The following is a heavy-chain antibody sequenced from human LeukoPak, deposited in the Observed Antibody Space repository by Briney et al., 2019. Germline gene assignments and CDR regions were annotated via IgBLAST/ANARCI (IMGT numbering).Heavy chain of an antibody. J-gene: IGHJ4*02. V-gene: IGHV3-23*01. CDR3: AKGRTYSSGWYFIDDY. CDR2: ISGSGSNT. Sequence: GGSLRLSCAASGFTFSSYAMSSVRQAPGKGLEWVSAISGSGSNTYYTDSVKGRFTISRDNSKNTLYLQMNSLRAEDTDVYYCAKGRTYSSGWYFIDDYWGQGTLVTVSS. CDR1: GFTFSSYA. D-gene: IGHD6-19*01.